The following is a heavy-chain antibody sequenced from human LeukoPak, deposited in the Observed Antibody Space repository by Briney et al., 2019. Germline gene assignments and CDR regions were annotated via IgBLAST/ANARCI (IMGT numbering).Heavy chain of an antibody. Sequence: ASVKVSCEASGYTFTGYHIHWVRQAPGQGLEWMGWINPNSGGTNCAQKFQGRVTMTGDTSINTAYMELSSLRFDDTAVYYCARGATAGRFSLRPTGAYYMDVWGKGTTVTVSS. CDR3: ARGATAGRFSLRPTGAYYMDV. CDR1: GYTFTGYH. V-gene: IGHV1-2*02. D-gene: IGHD6-13*01. J-gene: IGHJ6*03. CDR2: INPNSGGT.